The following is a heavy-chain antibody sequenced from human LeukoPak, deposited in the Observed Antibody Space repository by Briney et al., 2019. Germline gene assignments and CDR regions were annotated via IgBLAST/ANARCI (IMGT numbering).Heavy chain of an antibody. Sequence: GGSLRLSCAASGFTVSSNYMSWVRQAPGKGLEWVSVIYSGGSTYYADSVKGRFTISRDNSKNTLYLQMSSLRAEDTAVYYCAREGVPYYYYGMDVWGQGTTVTVSS. CDR3: AREGVPYYYYGMDV. CDR1: GFTVSSNY. V-gene: IGHV3-66*01. J-gene: IGHJ6*02. CDR2: IYSGGST.